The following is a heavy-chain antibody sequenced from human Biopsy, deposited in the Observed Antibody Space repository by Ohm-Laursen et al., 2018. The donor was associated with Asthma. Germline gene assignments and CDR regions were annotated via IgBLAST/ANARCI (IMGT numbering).Heavy chain of an antibody. V-gene: IGHV4-30-4*02. J-gene: IGHJ4*02. CDR1: GGSISSGAYY. CDR3: ARRGGVRRYFDY. Sequence: PSDTLSLTCTVSGGSISSGAYYWSWVRQPPGKGLEWTGYIYYIGSTYYNPSLKSRVAISLDTSKNQFSLKLSSVTAADTAVYFCARRGGVRRYFDYWGQGTLVTVSS. CDR2: IYYIGST. D-gene: IGHD3-16*01.